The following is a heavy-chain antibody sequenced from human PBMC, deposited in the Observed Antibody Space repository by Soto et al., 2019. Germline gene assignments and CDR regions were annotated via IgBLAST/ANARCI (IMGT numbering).Heavy chain of an antibody. J-gene: IGHJ6*02. D-gene: IGHD5-12*01. CDR1: GYTFTSSG. CDR3: AREGVARSYSYGMDV. V-gene: IGHV1-18*01. CDR2: ISTYNGDT. Sequence: QVQLVQSGAEVKKPGASVKVSCKASGYTFTSSGISWVRQAPGQGLEWMGWISTYNGDTNYAQTFQGRVTMTTDTSTRTVYMDLRSLRSDDTGVYYCAREGVARSYSYGMDVCGQGTPVTVSS.